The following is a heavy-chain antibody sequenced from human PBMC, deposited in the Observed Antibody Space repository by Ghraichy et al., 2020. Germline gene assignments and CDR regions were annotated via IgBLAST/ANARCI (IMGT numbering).Heavy chain of an antibody. Sequence: ASVKVSCKASGYSFSTYGISWVRQAPGQGLEWLGWVSPYNGNTNYAPKIQDRVTMTTDTSTSTAYMELTSLRSDDTAMYFCARDRGTIATAGNFDWWGQGTRETVAS. V-gene: IGHV1-18*01. CDR2: VSPYNGNT. CDR3: ARDRGTIATAGNFDW. CDR1: GYSFSTYG. J-gene: IGHJ4*02. D-gene: IGHD6-13*01.